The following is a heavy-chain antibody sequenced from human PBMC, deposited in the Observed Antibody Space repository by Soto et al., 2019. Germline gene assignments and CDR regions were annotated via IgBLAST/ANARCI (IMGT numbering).Heavy chain of an antibody. J-gene: IGHJ3*02. CDR3: AREGYYYDSSGYWHDAFDI. V-gene: IGHV4-59*01. Sequence: TSEPLSLTCTVSCGSISSYYWSWILHPPGKGLEWIGYIYYSGSTNYNPSLKSRVTISVDTSKNQFSLKLSSVTAADTAVYYCAREGYYYDSSGYWHDAFDIWGQGTMVTVSS. D-gene: IGHD3-22*01. CDR2: IYYSGST. CDR1: CGSISSYY.